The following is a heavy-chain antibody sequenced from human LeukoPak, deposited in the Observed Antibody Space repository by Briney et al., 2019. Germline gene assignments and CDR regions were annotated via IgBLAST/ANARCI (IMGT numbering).Heavy chain of an antibody. J-gene: IGHJ4*02. Sequence: GGTLRLSCAASGFTFSSNGMSWVRQAPGKGLEWVSAISGSGGSTNYADSVKGRFTISRDNSKNTLYLQMNSLRAEDTAVYYCAKVGIDGSGPFDHWGQGTLVTVSS. CDR1: GFTFSSNG. CDR2: ISGSGGST. D-gene: IGHD3-10*01. CDR3: AKVGIDGSGPFDH. V-gene: IGHV3-23*01.